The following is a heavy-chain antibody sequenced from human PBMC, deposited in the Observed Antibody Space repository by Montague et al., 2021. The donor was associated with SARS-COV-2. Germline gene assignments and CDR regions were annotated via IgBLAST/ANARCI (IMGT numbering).Heavy chain of an antibody. V-gene: IGHV4-59*01. CDR2: IYDGGAV. CDR3: VRDHPYGGPRGAYDI. J-gene: IGHJ3*02. Sequence: SETLSLTCTVSGGSITGYYWSWLRRSPGKGLEWIAYIYDGGAVNYNPSLGSRVTISTDTSKNQLSLKVNSETAADTAVYYCVRDHPYGGPRGAYDIWGQGTVVTVSS. D-gene: IGHD4-23*01. CDR1: GGSITGYY.